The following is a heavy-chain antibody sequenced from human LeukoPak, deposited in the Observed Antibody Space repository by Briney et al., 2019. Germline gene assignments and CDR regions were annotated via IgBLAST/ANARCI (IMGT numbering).Heavy chain of an antibody. V-gene: IGHV1-69*04. Sequence: ASVKVSCKASGGTFSSYAISWVRQAPGQGLEWMGRIIPILGVANYAQKFQGRVTITADKSTSTAYMELSSLRSEDTAVYYCARVVTMVRGVIGLNDYWGQGTLVTVSS. CDR3: ARVVTMVRGVIGLNDY. D-gene: IGHD3-10*01. J-gene: IGHJ4*02. CDR2: IIPILGVA. CDR1: GGTFSSYA.